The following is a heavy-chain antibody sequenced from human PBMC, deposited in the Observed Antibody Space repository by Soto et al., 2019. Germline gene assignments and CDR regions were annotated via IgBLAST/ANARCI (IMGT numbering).Heavy chain of an antibody. V-gene: IGHV1-69*10. J-gene: IGHJ6*02. CDR1: GGTFSSYA. Sequence: ASVKVSCKASGGTFSSYAISWVRQAPGQGLEWMGGIIPILGIANYAQKFQGRVTITADKSTSTAYMELSSLRSEDTAVYYCAREEIYDSSGYYYYYGMDVWGQGTTVTVSS. CDR2: IIPILGIA. D-gene: IGHD3-22*01. CDR3: AREEIYDSSGYYYYYGMDV.